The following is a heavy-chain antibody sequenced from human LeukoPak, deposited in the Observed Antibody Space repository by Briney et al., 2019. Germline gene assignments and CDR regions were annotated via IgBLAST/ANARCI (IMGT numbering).Heavy chain of an antibody. CDR1: GGTFSSYA. D-gene: IGHD3-22*01. CDR3: ARDFFRSASSGPLGY. CDR2: INPNSGGT. Sequence: ASVKVSCKASGGTFSSYAISWVRQAPGQGLEWMGWINPNSGGTNYAQKSQGWVTMTRDTSISTAYMELSRLRSDDTAVYYCARDFFRSASSGPLGYWGQGTLVTVSS. V-gene: IGHV1-2*04. J-gene: IGHJ4*02.